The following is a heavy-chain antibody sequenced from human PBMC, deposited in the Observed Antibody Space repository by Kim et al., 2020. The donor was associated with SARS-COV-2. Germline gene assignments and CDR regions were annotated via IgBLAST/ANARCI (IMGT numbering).Heavy chain of an antibody. J-gene: IGHJ4*02. V-gene: IGHV4-34*01. D-gene: IGHD3-10*01. Sequence: SETLSLTCAVYGGSFSGYYWSWIRQPPGKGLEWIGEINHSGSTNYNPSLKSRVTISVDTSKNQFSLKLSSVTAADTAVYYCARFSKLHGSGTGFGSWGQG. CDR2: INHSGST. CDR3: ARFSKLHGSGTGFGS. CDR1: GGSFSGYY.